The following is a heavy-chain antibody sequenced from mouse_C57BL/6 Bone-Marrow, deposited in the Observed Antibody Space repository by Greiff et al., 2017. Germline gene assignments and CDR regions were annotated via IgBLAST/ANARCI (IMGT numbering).Heavy chain of an antibody. V-gene: IGHV1-64*01. CDR2: IHPNSGST. Sequence: QVQLQQPGAELVKPGASVKLSCKASGYTFTSYWMHWVKQRPGQGLEWIGMIHPNSGSTNYNEKFKSKATLTVDKASSTAYMQLSSLTSEDSAVYYCARRGDYYYGSSYGDDAMDYWGQGTSVTVSS. J-gene: IGHJ4*01. D-gene: IGHD1-1*01. CDR3: ARRGDYYYGSSYGDDAMDY. CDR1: GYTFTSYW.